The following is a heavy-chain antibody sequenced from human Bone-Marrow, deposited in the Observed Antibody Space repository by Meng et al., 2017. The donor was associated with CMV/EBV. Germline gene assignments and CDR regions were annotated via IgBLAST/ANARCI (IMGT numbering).Heavy chain of an antibody. V-gene: IGHV4-34*01. J-gene: IGHJ6*02. CDR1: GGSFSGYY. CDR2: INHSGST. Sequence: SETLSLTCAVYGGSFSGYYWSWIRQPPGKGLEWIGEINHSGSTNYNPSLKSRVTISVDTSKNQFSLKLSSVTAADTAVYYCARGRASRSHDYSYHYYYYYYGMDVWGQGTTVTVSS. CDR3: ARGRASRSHDYSYHYYYYYYGMDV. D-gene: IGHD3-16*01.